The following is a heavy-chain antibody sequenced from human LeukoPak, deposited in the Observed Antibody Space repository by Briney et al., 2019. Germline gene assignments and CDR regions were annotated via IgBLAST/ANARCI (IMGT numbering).Heavy chain of an antibody. J-gene: IGHJ3*02. D-gene: IGHD2-15*01. CDR1: GFTVSSNY. Sequence: RTGGSLRLSCAASGFTVSSNYMSWVRQAPGKGLEWVSVIYSGGSTYYADSVKGRFTISRDNSKNTPYLQMNSLRAEDTAVYYCARDLISGGMRAFDIWGQGTMVTVSS. CDR3: ARDLISGGMRAFDI. CDR2: IYSGGST. V-gene: IGHV3-53*01.